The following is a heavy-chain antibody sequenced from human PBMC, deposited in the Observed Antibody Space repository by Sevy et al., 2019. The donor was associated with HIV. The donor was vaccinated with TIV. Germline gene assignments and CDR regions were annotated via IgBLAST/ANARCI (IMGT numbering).Heavy chain of an antibody. CDR3: VSLFLSYRSGWSYFDY. CDR1: GFTVNDKY. Sequence: GSLRLSCAISGFTVNDKYIIWVRQAPGKGLEWVSVIFSSGSTYYADSAKGRFTISRDNSKNPVDLQMNSVRAEDTAVYYCVSLFLSYRSGWSYFDYWGQGTLVTVSS. CDR2: IFSSGST. J-gene: IGHJ4*02. V-gene: IGHV3-66*02. D-gene: IGHD6-19*01.